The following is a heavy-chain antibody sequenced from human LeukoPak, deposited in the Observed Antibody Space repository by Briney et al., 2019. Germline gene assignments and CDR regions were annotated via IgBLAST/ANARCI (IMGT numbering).Heavy chain of an antibody. CDR3: AREGGRRRASNFDWFDP. D-gene: IGHD3-16*01. CDR2: VSGSGAYI. J-gene: IGHJ5*02. Sequence: GGSLRLSCAASGFTFSAYTMNWVRQAPGKGLEWVSAVSGSGAYIYYADSVRGRFTISRDNAKSLLYLQINSLRADDTAVYYCAREGGRRRASNFDWFDPWGQGTLVTVSS. CDR1: GFTFSAYT. V-gene: IGHV3-21*01.